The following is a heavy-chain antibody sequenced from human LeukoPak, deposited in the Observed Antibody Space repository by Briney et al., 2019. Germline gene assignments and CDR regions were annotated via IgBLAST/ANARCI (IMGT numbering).Heavy chain of an antibody. J-gene: IGHJ4*02. V-gene: IGHV1-69*04. CDR1: GYTFTSYG. D-gene: IGHD3-22*01. Sequence: AASVKVSCKASGYTFTSYGISWVRQAPGQGLEWMGRIIPILGIANYAQKFQGRVTITADKSTSTAYMELSSLRSEDTAVYYCARAAVQYYYDSSGNYYFDYWGQGTLVTVSS. CDR2: IIPILGIA. CDR3: ARAAVQYYYDSSGNYYFDY.